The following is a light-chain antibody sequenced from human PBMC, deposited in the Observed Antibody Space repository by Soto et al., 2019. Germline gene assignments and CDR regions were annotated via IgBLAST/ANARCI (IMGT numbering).Light chain of an antibody. CDR1: QSVSNTY. V-gene: IGKV3-20*01. CDR3: QQYGSSSIT. Sequence: EIVLTQSPGTLSLSPGERATLSCRASQSVSNTYLAWYQQKPGQAPRLLIYGASSRATGIPDRFSGSGSGTVFTLTISRLETEDVAVYYCQQYGSSSITFGQGTRLEIK. J-gene: IGKJ5*01. CDR2: GAS.